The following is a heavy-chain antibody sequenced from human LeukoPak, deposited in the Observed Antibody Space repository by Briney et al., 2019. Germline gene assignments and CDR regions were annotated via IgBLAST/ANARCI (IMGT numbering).Heavy chain of an antibody. V-gene: IGHV4-59*01. J-gene: IGHJ4*02. D-gene: IGHD6-6*01. Sequence: PSETLSLTWTVSGGSITSYYWSWIRQPPGKGLEWIGYIYYSGSTNYNPSLKSRVTISVDTSKNQFSLKLSSVTAADTAVYYCARDHSSSSHFDYWGQGTLVTISS. CDR2: IYYSGST. CDR1: GGSITSYY. CDR3: ARDHSSSSHFDY.